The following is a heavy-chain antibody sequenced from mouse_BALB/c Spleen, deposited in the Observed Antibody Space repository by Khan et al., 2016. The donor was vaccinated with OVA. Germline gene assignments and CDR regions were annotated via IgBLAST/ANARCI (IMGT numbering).Heavy chain of an antibody. D-gene: IGHD2-2*01. CDR3: ARSLVDYHAMDY. V-gene: IGHV5-9-3*01. CDR2: ISTGGHYT. CDR1: GFTFSSYA. Sequence: EVELVESGGGLVMPGGSLKLSCSASGFTFSSYAMSWVRQTPEKRLECVATISTGGHYTFYPDSVKGRFTISRDTAKNTLYLQMSSLMSEDTAMNYCARSLVDYHAMDYWGQGTSVTVSS. J-gene: IGHJ4*01.